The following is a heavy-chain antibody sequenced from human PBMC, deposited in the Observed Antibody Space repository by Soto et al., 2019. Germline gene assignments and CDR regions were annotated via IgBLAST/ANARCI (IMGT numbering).Heavy chain of an antibody. CDR1: GFSLSTSGMR. V-gene: IGHV2-70*04. J-gene: IGHJ6*02. D-gene: IGHD3-16*01. CDR3: ARVITLGGGMDV. CDR2: IDWDDDK. Sequence: SGPTLVNPTQTLTLTCTFSGFSLSTSGMRVSWIRQPPGKALEWLARIDWDDDKFYSTSLKTRLTISKDTSKNQVVLTMTNMDPVDTATYYCARVITLGGGMDVWGQGTTVTVSS.